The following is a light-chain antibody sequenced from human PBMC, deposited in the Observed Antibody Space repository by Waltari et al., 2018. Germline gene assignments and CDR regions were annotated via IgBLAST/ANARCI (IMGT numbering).Light chain of an antibody. J-gene: IGKJ3*01. V-gene: IGKV3-15*01. CDR3: QQYKSWPLT. CDR2: GIS. Sequence: DIVMTQSPATLSVSPGERVTLPCRASQSLGSFLAWYQQKLGQAPRLLISGISTRATGIPARFSGSGSGTDFTLTISSLESEDFVVYYCQQYKSWPLTFGPGTKVDIK. CDR1: QSLGSF.